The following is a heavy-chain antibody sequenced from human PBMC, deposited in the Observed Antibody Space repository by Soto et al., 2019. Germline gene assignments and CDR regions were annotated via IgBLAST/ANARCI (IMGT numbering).Heavy chain of an antibody. CDR3: AGGTYLDY. D-gene: IGHD3-16*01. CDR2: NGDST. Sequence: NGDSTYYADSVKGRFTISRDNSKNTLYLQMESLRAEDTAVYYCAGGTYLDYWGQGTLVTVSS. J-gene: IGHJ4*02. V-gene: IGHV3-23*01.